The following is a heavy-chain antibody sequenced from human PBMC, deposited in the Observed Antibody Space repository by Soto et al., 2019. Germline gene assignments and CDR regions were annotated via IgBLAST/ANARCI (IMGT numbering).Heavy chain of an antibody. CDR2: ISSSGSTI. CDR1: GFTFSSYE. J-gene: IGHJ6*02. V-gene: IGHV3-48*03. D-gene: IGHD7-27*01. CDR3: AMIPHWAYYYGMDV. Sequence: SLRLSCAASGFTFSSYEMNWVRQAPGKGLEWVSYISSSGSTIYYADSVKGRFTISRDNAKNSLYLQMNSLRAEDTAVYYCAMIPHWAYYYGMDVWGQGTTVTVSS.